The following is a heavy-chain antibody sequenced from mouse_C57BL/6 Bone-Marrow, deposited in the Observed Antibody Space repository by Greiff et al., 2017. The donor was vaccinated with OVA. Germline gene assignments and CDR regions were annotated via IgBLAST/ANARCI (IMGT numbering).Heavy chain of an antibody. J-gene: IGHJ2*01. Sequence: QVQLQQPGAELVKPGASVKMSCKASGYTFTSYWITWVKQRPGQGLEWIGDIYPGSGSTNYNEKFKSKATMTVDTSSSTAYMQLSSLTSEDSAVYYCARFGDGYYADYFDYWGQGTTLTVSS. CDR3: ARFGDGYYADYFDY. CDR2: IYPGSGST. V-gene: IGHV1-55*01. D-gene: IGHD2-3*01. CDR1: GYTFTSYW.